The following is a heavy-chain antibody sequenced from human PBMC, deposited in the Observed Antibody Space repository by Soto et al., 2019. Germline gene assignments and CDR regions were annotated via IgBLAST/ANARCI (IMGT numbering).Heavy chain of an antibody. D-gene: IGHD2-21*02. CDR1: GFTLSMYS. J-gene: IGHJ6*02. CDR2: IPQEGSDG. CDR3: ARDQLILPAHDFFYGSDV. V-gene: IGHV3-7*03. Sequence: GESLKISCEVSGFTLSMYSMTWVRQAPGKGLEWVAKIPQEGSDGHYVDSVKGRFTISRDNAKNSVYLQMNSLRAEDTAVYYCARDQLILPAHDFFYGSDVWGQGAKVTVSS.